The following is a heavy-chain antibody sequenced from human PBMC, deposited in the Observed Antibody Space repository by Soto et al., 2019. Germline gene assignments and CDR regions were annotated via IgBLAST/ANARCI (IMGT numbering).Heavy chain of an antibody. CDR3: AKDTSWTIDY. V-gene: IGHV3-43*01. CDR2: ISWDGGDT. CDR1: GFTFDDYT. Sequence: EVQLVESGGVVVQPGGSLRLSCAASGFTFDDYTMHWVRQGPGKGREWLSVISWDGGDTTYADSVKGRFTISRDNSKNSPYLQMNSLRAEDTALYYCAKDTSWTIDYWGQGTLVTVSS. D-gene: IGHD4-17*01. J-gene: IGHJ4*02.